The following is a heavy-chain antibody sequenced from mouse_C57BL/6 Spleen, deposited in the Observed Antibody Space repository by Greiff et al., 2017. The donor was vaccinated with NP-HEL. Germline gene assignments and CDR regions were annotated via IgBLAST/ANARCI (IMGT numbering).Heavy chain of an antibody. CDR3: ARQSTAQATSWFAY. Sequence: EVHLVESGGGLVKPGGSLKLSCAASGFTFSSYTMSWVRQTPEKRLEWVATISGGGGNTYYPDSVKGRFTISRDNAKNTLYLQMSSLRSEDTALYYCARQSTAQATSWFAYWGQGTLVTVSA. V-gene: IGHV5-9*01. CDR2: ISGGGGNT. CDR1: GFTFSSYT. D-gene: IGHD3-2*02. J-gene: IGHJ3*01.